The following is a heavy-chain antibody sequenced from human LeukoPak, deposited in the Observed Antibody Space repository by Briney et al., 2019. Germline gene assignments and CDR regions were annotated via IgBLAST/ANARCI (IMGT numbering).Heavy chain of an antibody. Sequence: GGSLRLSCAASGFIFSSYSMSWVRQAPGKGLEWVGRIKSKTDGGTTDYAAPVKGRFTISRDDSKNTLYLQMNSLKTEDTAVYYCTTDLGSKGFGEFIDYWGQGTLVTVSS. J-gene: IGHJ4*02. CDR3: TTDLGSKGFGEFIDY. V-gene: IGHV3-15*01. CDR1: GFIFSSYS. D-gene: IGHD3-10*01. CDR2: IKSKTDGGTT.